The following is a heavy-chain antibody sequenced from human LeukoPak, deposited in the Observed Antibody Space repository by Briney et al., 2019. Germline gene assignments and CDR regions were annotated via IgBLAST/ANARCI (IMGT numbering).Heavy chain of an antibody. J-gene: IGHJ6*02. D-gene: IGHD3-22*01. CDR3: ARLQYYSHSSGYHSNYYYYGMDV. V-gene: IGHV4-34*01. CDR2: INHSGST. Sequence: PSETLSLTCAVYGGSFSGYYWSWIRQPPGKGLEWIGEINHSGSTNYNPSLRSRVTISVDTSKNQFSLKLSSVTAADTAVYYCARLQYYSHSSGYHSNYYYYGMDVWGQGTTVTVSS. CDR1: GGSFSGYY.